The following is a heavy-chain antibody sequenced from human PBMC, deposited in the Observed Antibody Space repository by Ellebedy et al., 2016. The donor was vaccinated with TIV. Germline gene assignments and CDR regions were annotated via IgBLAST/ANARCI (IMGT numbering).Heavy chain of an antibody. CDR1: GFSMSSYW. Sequence: GESLKISCAASGFSMSSYWMSWVRQAPGKGLEWVASINQDGSTKYYVDSVKGRFTISRDDAKNSVYLQMNSLRAEDAALYYCARAVATVGSYWGQGTLVTVSS. CDR2: INQDGSTK. D-gene: IGHD6-13*01. J-gene: IGHJ4*02. V-gene: IGHV3-7*01. CDR3: ARAVATVGSY.